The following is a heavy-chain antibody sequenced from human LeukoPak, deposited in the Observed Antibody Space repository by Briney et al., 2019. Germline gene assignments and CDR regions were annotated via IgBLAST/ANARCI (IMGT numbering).Heavy chain of an antibody. CDR1: GFTFSSYW. J-gene: IGHJ3*02. CDR2: IKQDGSEK. CDR3: AKDPADIVVVVADDAFDI. Sequence: GGSLRLSCAASGFTFSSYWMSWVRQAPGKGLEWVANIKQDGSEKYYVDSVKGRFTISRDNSKNTLYLQMNSLRAEDTAVYYCAKDPADIVVVVADDAFDIWGQGTMVTVSS. D-gene: IGHD2-15*01. V-gene: IGHV3-7*03.